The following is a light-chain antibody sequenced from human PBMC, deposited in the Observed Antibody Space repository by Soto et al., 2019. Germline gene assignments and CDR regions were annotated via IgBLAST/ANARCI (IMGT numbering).Light chain of an antibody. CDR1: QGISSA. V-gene: IGKV1D-13*01. Sequence: AIQLTQSPYSLSASVGDRVTITCRASQGISSALAWYQQKPGKAPKLLIYDASSLESGVPSRFSGSGSGTEFTLTIISLQSEDFAVYYCQQYNNWPPIPFGQGTKVDIK. CDR3: QQYNNWPPIP. CDR2: DAS. J-gene: IGKJ1*01.